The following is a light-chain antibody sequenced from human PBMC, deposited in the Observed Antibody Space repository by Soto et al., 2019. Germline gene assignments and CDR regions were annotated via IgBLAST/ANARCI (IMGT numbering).Light chain of an antibody. J-gene: IGKJ5*01. Sequence: PGERVTLSCRASQSVRSSYLTWYQEKPGQAPRLLIYGASTRATSIPARFSGSGSGTDFTLTISSLQPEDIATYFCQQYDDLPITFGQGTRLEIK. V-gene: IGKV3D-7*01. CDR3: QQYDDLPIT. CDR2: GAS. CDR1: QSVRSSY.